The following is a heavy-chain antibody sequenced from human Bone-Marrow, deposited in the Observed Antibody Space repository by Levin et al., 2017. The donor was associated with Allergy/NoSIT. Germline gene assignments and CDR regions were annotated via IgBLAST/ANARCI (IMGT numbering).Heavy chain of an antibody. J-gene: IGHJ6*03. V-gene: IGHV3-53*01. CDR3: ARVVSGYNDIDTEPHQYYYMDV. CDR1: GFIVSGID. CDR2: IYSGSDT. Sequence: GESLKISCAASGFIVSGIDMSWVRQAPGQGLEWVASIYSGSDTYYADSVKGRFTVSGDNSKNTFYLQINSPIAEDTAVYVCARVVSGYNDIDTEPHQYYYMDVWGKGTTVTVSS. D-gene: IGHD5-24*01.